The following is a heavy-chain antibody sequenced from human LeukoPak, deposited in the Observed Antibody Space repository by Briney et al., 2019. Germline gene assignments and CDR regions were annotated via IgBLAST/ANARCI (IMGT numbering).Heavy chain of an antibody. Sequence: SETLSLTCTVSGGSMKSFYWNWIRQPPGKGLEWIGYIYSSGSTNYHPSLKSRVTISVDTSKNQFSLKLSSVSAADTAVYYCARDREYCSGGSCYSAFDYWGQGTLVTVSS. V-gene: IGHV4-4*08. CDR2: IYSSGST. CDR3: ARDREYCSGGSCYSAFDY. CDR1: GGSMKSFY. J-gene: IGHJ4*02. D-gene: IGHD2-15*01.